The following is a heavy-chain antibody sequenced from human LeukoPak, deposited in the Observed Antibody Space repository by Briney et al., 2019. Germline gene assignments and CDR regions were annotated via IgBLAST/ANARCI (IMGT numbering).Heavy chain of an antibody. CDR1: GFTVSSNY. Sequence: GGSLRLSCAASGFTVSSNYMSWVRQAPGKGLEWVSVIYSGGSTYYADSVKGRFTISRDNSKNTLYLQMNSLRAEDTAVYYCAIRTGIAAAGTRVDYWGQGTLVTVSS. CDR3: AIRTGIAAAGTRVDY. CDR2: IYSGGST. D-gene: IGHD6-13*01. J-gene: IGHJ4*02. V-gene: IGHV3-53*01.